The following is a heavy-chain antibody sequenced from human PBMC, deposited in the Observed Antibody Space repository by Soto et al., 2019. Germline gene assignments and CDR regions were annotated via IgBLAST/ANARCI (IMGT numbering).Heavy chain of an antibody. V-gene: IGHV1-18*01. D-gene: IGHD3-3*01. CDR1: GYTFTSYG. CDR2: ISAYNGNT. J-gene: IGHJ4*02. CDR3: ASDGRCRTWLLLRSPLDY. Sequence: ASVKVSCKASGYTFTSYGISWVRQAPGQGLEWMGWISAYNGNTNYAQKPQGRVTMTPDTSTSTAYMELRSLRSDDTAVYYCASDGRCRTWLLLRSPLDYWGQGTLVTVSS.